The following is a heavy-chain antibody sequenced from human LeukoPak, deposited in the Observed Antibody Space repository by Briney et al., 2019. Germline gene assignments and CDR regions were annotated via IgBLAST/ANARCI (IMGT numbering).Heavy chain of an antibody. CDR2: INHSGST. CDR3: ARDIRY. J-gene: IGHJ4*02. Sequence: PSETLSLTCAVYGGSFSGYYWSWIRQPPGKGLEWIGEINHSGSTNYNPSLKSRVTISVDTSKNQFSLKLSSVTAADTAVYYCARDIRYWGQGTLVTVSS. CDR1: GGSFSGYY. D-gene: IGHD2-15*01. V-gene: IGHV4-34*01.